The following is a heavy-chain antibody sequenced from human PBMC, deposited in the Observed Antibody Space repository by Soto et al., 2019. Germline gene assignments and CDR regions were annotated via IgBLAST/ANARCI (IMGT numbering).Heavy chain of an antibody. V-gene: IGHV3-23*01. J-gene: IGHJ6*02. CDR1: GFTFSSYA. CDR3: AKDGTLDYDILTGYYILGDYYYGMDV. CDR2: ISGSGGST. D-gene: IGHD3-9*01. Sequence: GGSLRLSCAASGFTFSSYAMSWVRQAPGKGLEWVSAISGSGGSTYYADSVKGRFTISRDNSKNTLYLQMNSLRAEDTAVYYCAKDGTLDYDILTGYYILGDYYYGMDVWGQGTTVTVSS.